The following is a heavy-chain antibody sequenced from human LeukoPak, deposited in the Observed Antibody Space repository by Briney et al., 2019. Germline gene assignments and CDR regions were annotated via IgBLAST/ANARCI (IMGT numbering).Heavy chain of an antibody. J-gene: IGHJ4*02. CDR2: XXXXXXX. D-gene: IGHD6-19*01. CDR3: XXNTSAWSPLGETQPAPHCFDS. V-gene: IGHV4-38-2*01. CDR1: GNFISRGYY. Sequence: SETLSLTCGVSGNFISRGYYWAWIXXXXGXXXXXXXXXXXXXXXYYNPSLKSRVTXXIDTSKNQFSLKLSSVTAADTAVYYCXXNTSAWSPLGETQPAPHCFDSWGQGTLVTVSS.